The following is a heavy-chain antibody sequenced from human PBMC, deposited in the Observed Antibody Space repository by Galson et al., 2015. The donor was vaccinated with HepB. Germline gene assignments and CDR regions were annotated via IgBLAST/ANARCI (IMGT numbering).Heavy chain of an antibody. Sequence: SLRLSCAASGFTFGDYAMSWFRQAPGKGLEWVGFIRSKAYGGTTEYAASVKGRFTISRDDSKSIAYLQMNSLKTEDTAVYYCTRDQYSSSWYVLETLYYYYYGMDVWGQGTTVTVSS. CDR3: TRDQYSSSWYVLETLYYYYYGMDV. J-gene: IGHJ6*02. V-gene: IGHV3-49*03. CDR1: GFTFGDYA. CDR2: IRSKAYGGTT. D-gene: IGHD6-13*01.